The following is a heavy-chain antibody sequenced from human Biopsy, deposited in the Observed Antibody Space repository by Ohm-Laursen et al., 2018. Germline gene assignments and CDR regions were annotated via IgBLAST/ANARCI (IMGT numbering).Heavy chain of an antibody. V-gene: IGHV2-70*11. CDR1: GFSLSAPGMC. CDR2: VDWDDYE. J-gene: IGHJ6*02. D-gene: IGHD3-3*01. CDR3: ARTPIAIFSAGLVYRHRRHLQGMDV. Sequence: TQTLTLTFSFLGFSLSAPGMCVSWIRQAPGKALEWLARVDWDDYEDYSASLQTRLSLSKDTSSNQVVLTLTNVGPEDTATYHCARTPIAIFSAGLVYRHRRHLQGMDVWGQGIAVTVS.